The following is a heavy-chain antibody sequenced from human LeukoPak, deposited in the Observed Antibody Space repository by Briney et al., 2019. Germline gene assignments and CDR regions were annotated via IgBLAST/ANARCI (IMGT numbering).Heavy chain of an antibody. CDR1: GFTFSSYG. CDR2: IWYDGSNK. D-gene: IGHD5-18*01. CDR3: ARDPLGYSYAFGI. Sequence: GGSLRLSCAASGFTFSSYGMHWVRQAPGKGLEWVAVIWYDGSNKYYADSVKGRFTISRDNSKNTLYLQMNSLRAEDTAVYYCARDPLGYSYAFGIWGQGTMVTVSS. V-gene: IGHV3-33*01. J-gene: IGHJ3*02.